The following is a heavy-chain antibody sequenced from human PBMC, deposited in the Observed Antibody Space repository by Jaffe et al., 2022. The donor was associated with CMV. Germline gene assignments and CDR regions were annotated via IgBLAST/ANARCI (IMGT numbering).Heavy chain of an antibody. D-gene: IGHD3-3*01. CDR3: ARAGGKYYDFWSGYLVFDY. V-gene: IGHV3-64*01. Sequence: EVQLVESGGGLVQPGGSLRLSCAASGFTFSSYAMHWVRQAPGKGLEYVSAISSNGGSTYYANSVKGRFTISRDNSKNTLYLQMGSLRAEDMAVYYCARAGGKYYDFWSGYLVFDYWGQGTLVTVSS. CDR2: ISSNGGST. J-gene: IGHJ4*02. CDR1: GFTFSSYA.